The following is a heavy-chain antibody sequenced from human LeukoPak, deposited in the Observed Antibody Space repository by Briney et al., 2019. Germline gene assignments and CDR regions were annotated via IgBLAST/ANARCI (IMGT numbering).Heavy chain of an antibody. J-gene: IGHJ4*02. D-gene: IGHD2-2*01. CDR1: GGSISSGGYY. Sequence: SETLSLTCTVSGGSISSGGYYWSWIRQHPGKGLEWIGYIYYSGSTYYNPSLKSRVTISVDTSKNQFSLKLSSVTAADTAVYYCARDYHCSSTSCYGFDWGQGTLVTVSS. CDR3: ARDYHCSSTSCYGFD. V-gene: IGHV4-31*03. CDR2: IYYSGST.